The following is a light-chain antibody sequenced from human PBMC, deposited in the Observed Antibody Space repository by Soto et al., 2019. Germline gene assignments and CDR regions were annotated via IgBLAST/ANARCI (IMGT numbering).Light chain of an antibody. V-gene: IGKV1-5*03. J-gene: IGKJ1*01. CDR3: QHYYSDPPWT. CDR1: QSISSW. CDR2: KAS. Sequence: DIQMTQSPSTLSASVGDRVTITCRASQSISSWLAWYQQKPGKAPKLLIYKASSLESGVPSRFSGSGSGTDFTLTISSLQAEDVAVYYCQHYYSDPPWTFGQGTRVEIK.